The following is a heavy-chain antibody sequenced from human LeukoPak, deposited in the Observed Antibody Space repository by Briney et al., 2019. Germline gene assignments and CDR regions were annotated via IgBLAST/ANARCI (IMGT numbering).Heavy chain of an antibody. V-gene: IGHV3-9*01. CDR2: ISWNSGGI. CDR3: AKDRLPVGVLFDF. D-gene: IGHD1-26*01. J-gene: IGHJ4*02. Sequence: PGRSLRLSCAASGFIFDDYAMHWVRQAPGKGLEWVSRISWNSGGIGYADSVMGRFTISRDNAKNSLYLQMNSLRGEDTALYYCAKDRLPVGVLFDFWGQGTLVTVSS. CDR1: GFIFDDYA.